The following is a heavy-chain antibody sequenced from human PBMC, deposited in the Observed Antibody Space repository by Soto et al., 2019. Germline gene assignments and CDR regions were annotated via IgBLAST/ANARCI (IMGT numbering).Heavy chain of an antibody. Sequence: ASVKVSCKASGGTFSSSAISWVRQAPGQGLEWMGWISAYNGNTNYAQKLQGRVTMTTDTSTSTAYMELRSLRSDDTAVYYCARSLITMVPEADWGQGTLVTVSS. CDR2: ISAYNGNT. D-gene: IGHD3-10*01. J-gene: IGHJ4*02. CDR3: ARSLITMVPEAD. V-gene: IGHV1-18*01. CDR1: GGTFSSSA.